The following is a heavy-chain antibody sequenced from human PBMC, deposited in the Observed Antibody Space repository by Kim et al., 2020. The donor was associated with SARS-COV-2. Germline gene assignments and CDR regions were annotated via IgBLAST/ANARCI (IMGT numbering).Heavy chain of an antibody. CDR2: ISGSGGST. CDR1: GFTFSSYA. CDR3: AKALIVATISGMIDY. D-gene: IGHD2-15*01. V-gene: IGHV3-23*01. Sequence: GGSLRLSCAASGFTFSSYAMSWVRQAPGKGLEWVSAISGSGGSTYYADSVKGRFTISRDNSKNTLYLQMNSLRAEDTAVYYCAKALIVATISGMIDYWGQGTLVTVSS. J-gene: IGHJ4*02.